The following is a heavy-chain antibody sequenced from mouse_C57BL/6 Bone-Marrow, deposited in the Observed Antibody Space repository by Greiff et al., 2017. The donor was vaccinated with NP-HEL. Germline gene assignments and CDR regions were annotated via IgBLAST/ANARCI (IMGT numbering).Heavy chain of an antibody. Sequence: EVQLQQSGPELVKPGASVKIPCKASGYTFTDYNMDWVKQSHGKSLEWIGDINPNNGGTIYNQKFKGKATLTVDKSSSTAYMELRSLTSEDTADYYGAREGDYGRSYWYFDVWGTGTTVTGSS. V-gene: IGHV1-18*01. CDR2: INPNNGGT. J-gene: IGHJ1*03. CDR3: AREGDYGRSYWYFDV. CDR1: GYTFTDYN. D-gene: IGHD1-1*01.